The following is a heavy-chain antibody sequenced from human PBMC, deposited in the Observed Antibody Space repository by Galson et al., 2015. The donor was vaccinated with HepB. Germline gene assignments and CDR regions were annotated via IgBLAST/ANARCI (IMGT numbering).Heavy chain of an antibody. CDR3: AKDRGSGDASDY. CDR2: ISGSGGST. V-gene: IGHV3-23*01. Sequence: SLRLSCAASGFTFLSYTMCWVRQAPGNRLELVSAISGSGGSTSYADAVHGRFTISRDNSKNTLYLQMNSLRAEDTAVYYCAKDRGSGDASDYWGQGTLVTVSS. CDR1: GFTFLSYT. J-gene: IGHJ4*02. D-gene: IGHD6-19*01.